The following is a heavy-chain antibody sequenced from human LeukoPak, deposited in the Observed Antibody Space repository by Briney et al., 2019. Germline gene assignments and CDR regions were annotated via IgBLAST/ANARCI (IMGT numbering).Heavy chain of an antibody. Sequence: SETLSLTCTVSGGSITSYYWSWIRQPPGKVLEWIGYISSTGSTNYNPSLKSRVTISVDTSKNQFSLKLSSVTAADTAVYYCARHLRGYSYGTTKYYYYYMDVWGKGTTVTISS. CDR2: ISSTGST. V-gene: IGHV4-59*08. CDR1: GGSITSYY. D-gene: IGHD5-18*01. J-gene: IGHJ6*03. CDR3: ARHLRGYSYGTTKYYYYYMDV.